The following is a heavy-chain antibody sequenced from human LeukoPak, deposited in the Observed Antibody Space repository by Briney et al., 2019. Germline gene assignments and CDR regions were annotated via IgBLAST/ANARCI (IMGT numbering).Heavy chain of an antibody. V-gene: IGHV3-30*02. Sequence: PGGSLRLSCAASGFTFSSYGMHWVRQAPGKGLEWVAFIRYDGSNKYYADSVKGRFTISRDNSKNTLYLQMNSLRAEDTAVYYCAKLWNYYDSSGYPAGYWGKGALVTVSS. CDR2: IRYDGSNK. CDR1: GFTFSSYG. CDR3: AKLWNYYDSSGYPAGY. D-gene: IGHD3-22*01. J-gene: IGHJ4*02.